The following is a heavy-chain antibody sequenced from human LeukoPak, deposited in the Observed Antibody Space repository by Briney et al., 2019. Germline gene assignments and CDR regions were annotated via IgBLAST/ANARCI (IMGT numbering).Heavy chain of an antibody. J-gene: IGHJ4*02. D-gene: IGHD3-16*01. V-gene: IGHV1-58*02. Sequence: ASVKVSCKASGFTFTSSAMQWVRQARGQRLEWIGWTVVGSGNTNYAQKFQERVTITRDMSTSTAYMELSSLRSENTAVYYCAAGGAESRYWGQGTLVTVSS. CDR2: TVVGSGNT. CDR3: AAGGAESRY. CDR1: GFTFTSSA.